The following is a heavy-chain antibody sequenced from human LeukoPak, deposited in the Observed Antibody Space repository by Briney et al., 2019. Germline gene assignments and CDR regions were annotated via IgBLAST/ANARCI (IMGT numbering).Heavy chain of an antibody. D-gene: IGHD3-22*01. V-gene: IGHV4-34*01. Sequence: SETLSLTCAVYGGSFSGYYWSWIRQPPGKGLEWIGEINHSGSTNYNPSLKSRVTISVDTSKNQFSLKLSSVTVADTAVYYCARHADSSGSNFDYWGQGTLVTVSS. CDR3: ARHADSSGSNFDY. J-gene: IGHJ4*02. CDR1: GGSFSGYY. CDR2: INHSGST.